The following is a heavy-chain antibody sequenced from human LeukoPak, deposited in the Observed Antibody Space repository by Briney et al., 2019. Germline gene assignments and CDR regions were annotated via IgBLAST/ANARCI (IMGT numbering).Heavy chain of an antibody. CDR1: GFTFSSYA. V-gene: IGHV3-23*01. J-gene: IGHJ4*02. CDR3: AGGKYYGLGNRPGYLGY. D-gene: IGHD3-10*01. Sequence: GSLRLSCAASGFTFSSYAMSWVRQAPGKGLEWVSAISGSGGSTYYADSVKGRFTISRDNSRDMVFLQMNSLRVDDTAVYYCAGGKYYGLGNRPGYLGYWGLGTMVTVSS. CDR2: ISGSGGST.